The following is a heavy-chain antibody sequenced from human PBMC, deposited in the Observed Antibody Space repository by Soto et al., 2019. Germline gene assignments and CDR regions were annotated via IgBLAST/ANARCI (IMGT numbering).Heavy chain of an antibody. CDR2: IYYSGST. CDR1: GGSISSYY. D-gene: IGHD5-18*01. CDR3: ARDGGPRTRGYSYGSRTYYYYYGMDV. Sequence: SETLSLTCTVSGGSISSYYWSWIRQPPGKGLEWIGYIYYSGSTNYNPSLKSRVTISVDTSKNQFSLKLSSVTAADTAVYYCARDGGPRTRGYSYGSRTYYYYYGMDVWGQGTTVTVSS. J-gene: IGHJ6*02. V-gene: IGHV4-59*01.